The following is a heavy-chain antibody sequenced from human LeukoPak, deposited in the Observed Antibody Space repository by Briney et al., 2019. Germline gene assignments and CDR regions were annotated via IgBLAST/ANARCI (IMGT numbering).Heavy chain of an antibody. Sequence: ASVKVSCKASGYTFTGYYMHWVRQAPGQGLEWMGWINPNSGGTNYAQKFQGRVTMTRDTSISPAYMELSRLRSDDTAVYYCARTMVRGVIINWFDPWGQGTLVTVSS. CDR1: GYTFTGYY. CDR3: ARTMVRGVIINWFDP. V-gene: IGHV1-2*02. D-gene: IGHD3-10*01. J-gene: IGHJ5*02. CDR2: INPNSGGT.